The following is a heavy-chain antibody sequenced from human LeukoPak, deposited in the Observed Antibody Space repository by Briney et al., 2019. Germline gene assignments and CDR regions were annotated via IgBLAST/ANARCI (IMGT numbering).Heavy chain of an antibody. D-gene: IGHD6-6*01. CDR3: AKYGEYCSNNRCYQGGFDY. J-gene: IGHJ4*02. V-gene: IGHV3-23*01. Sequence: PGGSLRLSCAASGFTFSSSAMSWVHQAPGKGLEWVSAFSGSGGSTYYADSVKGRFTISRDNSKNTLYLQMNSLRAEDTAVYYCAKYGEYCSNNRCYQGGFDYWGLGTLVTVSS. CDR2: FSGSGGST. CDR1: GFTFSSSA.